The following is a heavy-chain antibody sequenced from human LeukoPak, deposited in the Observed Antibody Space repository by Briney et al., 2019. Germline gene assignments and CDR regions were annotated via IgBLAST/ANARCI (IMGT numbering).Heavy chain of an antibody. V-gene: IGHV3-20*04. Sequence: GPGGSLRLSCAASGFTFDDYGMSWVRQAPGKGLEWVSGINWNGGSTGYADSVKGRFTISRDNAKNSLYLQMNSLRAEDTAVYYCASESGGSYPWYWGQGTLVTVSS. J-gene: IGHJ4*02. CDR1: GFTFDDYG. CDR2: INWNGGST. CDR3: ASESGGSYPWY. D-gene: IGHD1-26*01.